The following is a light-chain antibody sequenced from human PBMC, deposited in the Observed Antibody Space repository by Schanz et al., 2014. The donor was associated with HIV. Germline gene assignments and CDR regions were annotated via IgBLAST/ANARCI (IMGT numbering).Light chain of an antibody. V-gene: IGLV2-14*03. Sequence: QSVLTQPASVSGSPGQSITISCTGTSSDVGGYNYVSWYQHQPGKAPKLMIYDVSSRPSGVSNRFSGSKSGNTASLTISGLQAEDEADYYCSSYTSNITQVFGTGTKVTVL. J-gene: IGLJ1*01. CDR2: DVS. CDR3: SSYTSNITQV. CDR1: SSDVGGYNY.